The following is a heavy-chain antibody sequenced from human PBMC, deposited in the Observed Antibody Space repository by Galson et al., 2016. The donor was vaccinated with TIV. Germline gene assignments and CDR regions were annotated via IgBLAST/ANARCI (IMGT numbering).Heavy chain of an antibody. CDR1: GFAFHDYG. D-gene: IGHD5-12*01. CDR2: ISSNSVSR. J-gene: IGHJ6*02. V-gene: IGHV3-9*01. CDR3: SKARGYSYGSPRDYYDGMDA. Sequence: SLRLSCAASGFAFHDYGMHWVRQVPGKGLEWVSGISSNSVSRGYADSVKGRFTISRDNAKNFLYLQMNSLRGEDTANYYCSKARGYSYGSPRDYYDGMDAWGQGPTVTVS.